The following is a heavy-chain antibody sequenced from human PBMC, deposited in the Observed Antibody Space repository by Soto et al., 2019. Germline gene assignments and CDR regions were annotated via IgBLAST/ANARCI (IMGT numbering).Heavy chain of an antibody. CDR1: AFTFSSYS. CDR3: AKDRGTSIDVHRYFHYYGMDV. J-gene: IGHJ6*02. D-gene: IGHD2-2*01. V-gene: IGHV3-23*01. CDR2: MSGSGGTT. Sequence: PGGSLRLAWAAAAFTFSSYSMTWVRQAPGQGLEWVASMSGSGGTTNYADSVKGRFTISRDKSKNTAYLQMTSLRAEDTAVYYCAKDRGTSIDVHRYFHYYGMDVWGQGTTVTVSS.